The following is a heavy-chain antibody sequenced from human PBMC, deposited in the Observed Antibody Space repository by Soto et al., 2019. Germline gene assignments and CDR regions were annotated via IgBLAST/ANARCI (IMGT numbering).Heavy chain of an antibody. CDR2: VSIGGST. CDR3: AKRRGAGGHFDY. Sequence: RLSCESALVTVRSSAIGWVRQGPGKGLEWVAVVSIGGSTHYADSVRGRFTISRDNSKNTLSLQMNSLTAEETAVYFCAKRRGAGGHFDYWGQGALVTVPS. CDR1: LVTVRSSA. V-gene: IGHV3-23*01. J-gene: IGHJ4*02. D-gene: IGHD2-15*01.